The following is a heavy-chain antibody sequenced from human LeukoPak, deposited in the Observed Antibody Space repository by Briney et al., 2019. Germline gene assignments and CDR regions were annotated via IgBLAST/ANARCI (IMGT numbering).Heavy chain of an antibody. J-gene: IGHJ4*02. CDR3: ARDFGYCSSTSCHFGTG. CDR1: GGTFSSYA. D-gene: IGHD2-2*01. CDR2: IIPILGIA. Sequence: SVKVSCKASGGTFSSYAISWVRQAPGQGLEWMGRIIPILGIANYAQKFQGRVTITADKSTSTAYMELSSLRSEDTAVYYCARDFGYCSSTSCHFGTGRGQGTLVTVSS. V-gene: IGHV1-69*04.